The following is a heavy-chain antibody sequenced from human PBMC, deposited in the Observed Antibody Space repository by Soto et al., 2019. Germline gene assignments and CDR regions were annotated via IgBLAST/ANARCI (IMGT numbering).Heavy chain of an antibody. CDR3: ARASGGYCSSTSCYRSDY. CDR1: GFTFSSYS. V-gene: IGHV3-21*01. Sequence: LSLTCAASGFTFSSYSMNWVRQAPGKGLEWVSSISSSSSYIYYADSVKGRFTISRDNAKNSLYLQMNSLRAEDTAVYYCARASGGYCSSTSCYRSDYWGQGTLVTVSS. J-gene: IGHJ4*02. CDR2: ISSSSSYI. D-gene: IGHD2-2*01.